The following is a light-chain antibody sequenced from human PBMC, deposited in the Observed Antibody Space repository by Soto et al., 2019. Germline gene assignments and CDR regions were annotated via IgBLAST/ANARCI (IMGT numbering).Light chain of an antibody. CDR2: GVT. Sequence: QSALTQPASVSGSPGQSITISCTGTSSDVGGYDSVCWYQQHTGKAPKVMIYGVTNRPSGVSDRFSGSKSGNTASLTISGLQAEDEADYYCSSFTSSTTYVFGTGTKVT. J-gene: IGLJ1*01. CDR1: SSDVGGYDS. V-gene: IGLV2-14*01. CDR3: SSFTSSTTYV.